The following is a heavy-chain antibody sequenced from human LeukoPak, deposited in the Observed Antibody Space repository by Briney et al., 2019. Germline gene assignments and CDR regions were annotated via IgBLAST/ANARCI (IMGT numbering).Heavy chain of an antibody. CDR3: AKVFSGWGPIDY. Sequence: GGSLRLSCAASGFTFSSYAMSWVRQAPGKGLEWVSVISGSGGRTYYADSVKGRFTISRDNPKNTLYLQMNSLRAEDTAVYYCAKVFSGWGPIDYWGQGTLVTVSS. J-gene: IGHJ4*02. CDR1: GFTFSSYA. V-gene: IGHV3-23*01. D-gene: IGHD6-19*01. CDR2: ISGSGGRT.